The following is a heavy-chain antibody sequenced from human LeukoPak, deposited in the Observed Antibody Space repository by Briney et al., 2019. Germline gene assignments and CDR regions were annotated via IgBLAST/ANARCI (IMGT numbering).Heavy chain of an antibody. Sequence: SETLSLTCTVSGGSISSGGYYWSWIRQPPGKGLEWIGYIYHSGSTYYNPSLKSRVTISVDRSKNQFSLKLSSVTAADTAVYYCASSGSSLRVGYWGQGTLVTVSS. D-gene: IGHD1-26*01. CDR1: GGSISSGGYY. V-gene: IGHV4-30-2*01. J-gene: IGHJ4*02. CDR3: ASSGSSLRVGY. CDR2: IYHSGST.